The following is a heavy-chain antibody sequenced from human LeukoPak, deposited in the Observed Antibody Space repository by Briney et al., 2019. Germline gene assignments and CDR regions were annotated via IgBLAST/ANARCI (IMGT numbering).Heavy chain of an antibody. CDR3: AGDGPGYDYVWGSYRAPPPLDY. D-gene: IGHD3-16*02. CDR2: IWYDGSNK. Sequence: GGSLRLSCAASGFTFSSYGMHWVRQAPGKGLEWVAVIWYDGSNKYYADSVKGRFTISRDNSKNTLYLQMNSLRAEDTAVYYCAGDGPGYDYVWGSYRAPPPLDYWGQGTLVTVSS. V-gene: IGHV3-33*01. CDR1: GFTFSSYG. J-gene: IGHJ4*02.